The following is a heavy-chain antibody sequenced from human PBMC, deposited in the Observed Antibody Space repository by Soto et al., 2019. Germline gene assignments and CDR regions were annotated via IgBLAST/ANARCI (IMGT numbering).Heavy chain of an antibody. CDR1: GFPFSHYW. J-gene: IGHJ5*02. CDR2: INPAGTVT. Sequence: GGSLRLSCAASGFPFSHYWMHWVRQTPGKGLVWVSRINPAGTVTNYADSVEGRFTISRDNADSALFLQMNSLSAEDTAIYYCTSDTFGLRDTWGQGTLVTVSS. D-gene: IGHD3-16*01. CDR3: TSDTFGLRDT. V-gene: IGHV3-74*01.